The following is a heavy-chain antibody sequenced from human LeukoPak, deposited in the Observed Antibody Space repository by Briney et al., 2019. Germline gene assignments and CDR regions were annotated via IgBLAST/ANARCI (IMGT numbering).Heavy chain of an antibody. CDR2: IYHSGST. D-gene: IGHD3-3*01. CDR3: ARQSTYDFWSGYYRGDPNWFDP. Sequence: EXXSLTCAVSGYSISSGYYWGWIRQPPGKGLEWIGSIYHSGSTYYNPSLKRRVTISVDTSKNQFSLKLSSVTAADTAVYYCARQSTYDFWSGYYRGDPNWFDPWGQGTLVAVSS. V-gene: IGHV4-38-2*01. J-gene: IGHJ5*02. CDR1: GYSISSGYY.